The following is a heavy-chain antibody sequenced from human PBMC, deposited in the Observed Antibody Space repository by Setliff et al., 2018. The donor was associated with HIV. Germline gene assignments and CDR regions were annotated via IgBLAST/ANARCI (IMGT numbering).Heavy chain of an antibody. V-gene: IGHV1-69*10. CDR1: RGTFSSYG. D-gene: IGHD3-22*01. CDR3: ARDHDSSAYTYFDY. J-gene: IGHJ4*02. CDR2: IIPILGIA. Sequence: SVKVSCKASRGTFSSYGFNWVRQAPGQGLEWMVGIIPILGIANYAQKFKGRVTITADKSTSTVNMELRSLRSEDTAVYYCARDHDSSAYTYFDYWGQGTLVTVSS.